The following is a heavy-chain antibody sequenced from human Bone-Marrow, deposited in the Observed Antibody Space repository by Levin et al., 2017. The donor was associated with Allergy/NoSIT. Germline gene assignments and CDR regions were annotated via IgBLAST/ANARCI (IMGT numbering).Heavy chain of an antibody. CDR2: MYHSGST. CDR3: AKDGLRVRGAQPYYFYYYMDV. J-gene: IGHJ6*03. Sequence: PSETLSLTCAVSGGSISSSYWWSWVRQAPGKGLEWIGEMYHSGSTSNSPSLESRVTISVDKSRNQFSLNLNSVTAADMAVYYCAKDGLRVRGAQPYYFYYYMDVWGKGTTVTVSS. V-gene: IGHV4-4*02. D-gene: IGHD3-10*01. CDR1: GGSISSSYW.